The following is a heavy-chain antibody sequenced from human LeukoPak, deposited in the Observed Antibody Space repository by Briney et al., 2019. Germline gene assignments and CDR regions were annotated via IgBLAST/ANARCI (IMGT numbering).Heavy chain of an antibody. V-gene: IGHV1-18*01. Sequence: ASVTVSCKASGYTFTSYGISWVRQAPGQGLEWMGWISAYNGNTNYAQKLQGRVTMTTDTSTSTAYMELRSLRSDDTAVYYCARDPQRGYSGYDPKSNWYFDLWGRGTLVTVSS. CDR2: ISAYNGNT. J-gene: IGHJ2*01. CDR1: GYTFTSYG. D-gene: IGHD5-12*01. CDR3: ARDPQRGYSGYDPKSNWYFDL.